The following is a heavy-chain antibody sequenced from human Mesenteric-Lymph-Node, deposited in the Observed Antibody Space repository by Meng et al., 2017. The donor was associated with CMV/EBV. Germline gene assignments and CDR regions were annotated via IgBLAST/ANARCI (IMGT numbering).Heavy chain of an antibody. CDR1: GGSISSYY. D-gene: IGHD2-2*02. J-gene: IGHJ5*02. CDR2: IYYSGST. Sequence: SETLSLTCTVSGGSISSYYWSWIRQPPGKGLEWIGNIYYSGSTNYNPSLKSRVTISVDTSKNQFSLKLSSVTAADTAVYYCARGGGDIVVVPAAIRFDPWGQGTLVTVSS. V-gene: IGHV4-59*01. CDR3: ARGGGDIVVVPAAIRFDP.